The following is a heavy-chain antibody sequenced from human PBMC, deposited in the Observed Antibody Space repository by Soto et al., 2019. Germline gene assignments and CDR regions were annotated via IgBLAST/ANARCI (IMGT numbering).Heavy chain of an antibody. V-gene: IGHV1-69*01. J-gene: IGHJ6*02. CDR2: IIPIFGTA. Sequence: QVQLVQSGAEVKKPGSSVKVSCKASGRTFSNYAITWVRQAPGQGLEWVGGIIPIFGTANYAQKFQGRVTITADESTSTAYMELSSLRSEDTAVYYCARDSPIARMDVWGQGTTVTVSS. CDR1: GRTFSNYA. CDR3: ARDSPIARMDV. D-gene: IGHD6-13*01.